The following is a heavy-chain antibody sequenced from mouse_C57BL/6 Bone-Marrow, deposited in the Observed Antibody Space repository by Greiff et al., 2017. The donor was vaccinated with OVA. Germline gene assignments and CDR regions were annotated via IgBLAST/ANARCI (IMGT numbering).Heavy chain of an antibody. V-gene: IGHV1-50*01. CDR1: GYTFTSYW. CDR2: IDPSDSYT. J-gene: IGHJ4*01. D-gene: IGHD1-1*01. CDR3: AREALIIPYAMDY. Sequence: VQLQQPGAELVKPGASVKLSCKASGYTFTSYWMQWVKQRPGQGLEWIGEIDPSDSYTNSNQKFKGKATLTVDTSSSTAYMQLSSLTSEDSAVYYCAREALIIPYAMDYWGQGTSVTVSS.